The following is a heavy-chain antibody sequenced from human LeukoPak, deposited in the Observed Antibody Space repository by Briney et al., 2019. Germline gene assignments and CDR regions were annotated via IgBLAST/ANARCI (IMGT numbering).Heavy chain of an antibody. CDR2: INWNGGST. V-gene: IGHV3-20*04. D-gene: IGHD1/OR15-1a*01. Sequence: GGSLRLSCAASGFSFDDYGMSWVRQAPGKGLECVSGINWNGGSTGYVDSVKGRFTISRDNAKNSLYMQMNSLRVEDTAVYYCARNKWMDYWGQGTLVTVSS. CDR1: GFSFDDYG. J-gene: IGHJ4*02. CDR3: ARNKWMDY.